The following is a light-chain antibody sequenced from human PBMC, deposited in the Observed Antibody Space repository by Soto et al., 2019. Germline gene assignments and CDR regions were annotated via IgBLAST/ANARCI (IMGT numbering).Light chain of an antibody. Sequence: EIVMTQSPATLSVSPGERATLSCMASQSVGSDLAWYQQRPGQAPRLLIYGASTRATGIPARFSGSGSGTEFPLTISSLQSEDFAVYYCQQYNNWPPWTFGQGTKVEIK. J-gene: IGKJ1*01. CDR1: QSVGSD. V-gene: IGKV3-15*01. CDR3: QQYNNWPPWT. CDR2: GAS.